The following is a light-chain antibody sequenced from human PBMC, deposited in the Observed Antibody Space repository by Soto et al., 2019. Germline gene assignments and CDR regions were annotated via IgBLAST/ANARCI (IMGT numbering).Light chain of an antibody. J-gene: IGKJ2*01. CDR3: QQYNDWPPVT. Sequence: EIVMTQSLATLSVSPGERATLSCRASQNVSSNLAWYRQKPGQAPRLLIYGASTRATGIPARFSGSGSGTEFTLTITFLQSEDFAVYFCQQYNDWPPVTFGQGTKLEIK. CDR1: QNVSSN. V-gene: IGKV3-15*01. CDR2: GAS.